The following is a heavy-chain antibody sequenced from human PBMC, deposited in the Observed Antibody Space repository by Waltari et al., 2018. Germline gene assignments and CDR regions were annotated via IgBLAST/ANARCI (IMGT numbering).Heavy chain of an antibody. CDR3: AKHPRGGPYYFDY. D-gene: IGHD3-10*01. V-gene: IGHV3-30*18. CDR2: ISYDGSNK. CDR1: GFTFSSYG. Sequence: QVQLVESGGGVVQPGRSLRLSCAASGFTFSSYGMHGVRPAPGKGLEWVAVISYDGSNKYYADSVKGRFTISRDNSKNTLYLQMNSLRAEDTAVYYCAKHPRGGPYYFDYWGQGTLVTVSS. J-gene: IGHJ4*02.